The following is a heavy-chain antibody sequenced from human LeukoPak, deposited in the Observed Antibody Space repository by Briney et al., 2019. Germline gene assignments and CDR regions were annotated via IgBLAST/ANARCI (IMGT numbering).Heavy chain of an antibody. D-gene: IGHD6-6*01. V-gene: IGHV3-48*01. CDR1: GFTFSPYT. Sequence: LGGSLRLSCAASGFTFSPYTMHWFRQPAGKGLEWVSYINTGSSTIYYADSVKGRFTISRDNAKNSLYLQLNSLRAEDTAVYYCARDSSVCAFDVWGQGTMVTVSS. CDR2: INTGSSTI. J-gene: IGHJ3*01. CDR3: ARDSSVCAFDV.